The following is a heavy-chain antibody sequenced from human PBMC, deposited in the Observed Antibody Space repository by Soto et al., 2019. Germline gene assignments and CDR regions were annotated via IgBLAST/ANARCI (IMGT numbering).Heavy chain of an antibody. V-gene: IGHV3-7*05. CDR3: AKAFYNGNSDFGY. D-gene: IGHD3-10*01. CDR2: INPDGGAK. J-gene: IGHJ4*02. CDR1: GFSFSNYW. Sequence: EVHLVESGGGLVQPGGSLRLSCAASGFSFSNYWMTWVRQAPGKGLEWVANINPDGGAKYYVESVKGRFSISRDNDKNSLYLQMSSLKAEDTAVYYCAKAFYNGNSDFGYWGQGTLVTVSS.